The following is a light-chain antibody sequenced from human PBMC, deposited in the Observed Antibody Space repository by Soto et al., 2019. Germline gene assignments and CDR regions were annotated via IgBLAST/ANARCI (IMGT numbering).Light chain of an antibody. Sequence: EVVLTQSPATLSLSPGERATLSCRASQSVGSYLAWYQQKPGQAPRLLIYDASNRATGIPARFSGSGSGTDCTLTISSLEPEDFAVYYCQQRFIWPPVTFGGGTNVEIK. V-gene: IGKV3-11*01. CDR1: QSVGSY. CDR3: QQRFIWPPVT. J-gene: IGKJ4*01. CDR2: DAS.